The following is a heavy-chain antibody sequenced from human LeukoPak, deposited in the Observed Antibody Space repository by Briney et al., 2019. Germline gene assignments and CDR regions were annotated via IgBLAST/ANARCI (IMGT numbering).Heavy chain of an antibody. CDR1: GFTFSDYY. D-gene: IGHD6-6*01. J-gene: IGHJ4*02. CDR3: ARAGSSNFDY. CDR2: ISSSSYI. V-gene: IGHV3-69-1*01. Sequence: GGSLRLSCAASGFTFSDYYMSWIRQAPGKGLEWVSSISSSSYIYYADSVKGRFTISRDNAKNSLYLQMNSLRAEDTAVYYCARAGSSNFDYWGQGTLVTVSS.